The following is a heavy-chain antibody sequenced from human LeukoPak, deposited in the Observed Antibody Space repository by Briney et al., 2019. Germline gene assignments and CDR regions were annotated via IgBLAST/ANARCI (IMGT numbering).Heavy chain of an antibody. V-gene: IGHV6-1*01. D-gene: IGHD5-18*01. Sequence: KSSQTLSLTCAISGDSVSSNGAAWYWIRQSPSRGLEWLGRTYYRSKWYTNYAVSVRSRITINPDTSKNRISLQLNSVTPDDTAVYYCSRSPDTAMVNWGQGTLVTVSS. CDR1: GDSVSSNGAA. J-gene: IGHJ4*02. CDR3: SRSPDTAMVN. CDR2: TYYRSKWYT.